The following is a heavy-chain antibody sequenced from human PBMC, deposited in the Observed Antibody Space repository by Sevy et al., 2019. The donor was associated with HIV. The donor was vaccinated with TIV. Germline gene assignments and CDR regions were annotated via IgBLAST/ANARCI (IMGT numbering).Heavy chain of an antibody. D-gene: IGHD1-1*01. CDR2: MSAKSGNT. CDR3: ARVWGTSYYYYYAMDV. CDR1: GYTFTSYD. J-gene: IGHJ6*02. V-gene: IGHV1-8*01. Sequence: ASVKVSCKTSGYTFTSYDIHWVRQATGQGLEWMGWMSAKSGNTGYAQKFQGRVTMTRDTSISTAYMGLGRLRSEDTAGYYCARVWGTSYYYYYAMDVWGQGTTVTVSS.